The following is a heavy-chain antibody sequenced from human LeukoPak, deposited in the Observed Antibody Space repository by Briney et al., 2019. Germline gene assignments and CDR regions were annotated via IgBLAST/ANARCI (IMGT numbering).Heavy chain of an antibody. D-gene: IGHD3-16*01. CDR3: AREGLHGFDY. CDR2: IYYSGST. Sequence: SETLSLTCTVSGGSISSYYWSWIRQPPGKGLEWIGYIYYSGSTNFNPSLKSRVTISLDTSKNQFSLKVSSVTAADTAVYYCAREGLHGFDYWGQGTLVTVSS. J-gene: IGHJ4*02. CDR1: GGSISSYY. V-gene: IGHV4-59*01.